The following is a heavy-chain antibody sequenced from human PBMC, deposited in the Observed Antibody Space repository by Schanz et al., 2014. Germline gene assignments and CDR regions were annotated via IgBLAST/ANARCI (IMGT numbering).Heavy chain of an antibody. CDR2: INSDGTKR. Sequence: VRLVESGGGVVQPGRSLRLSCAASGFTLSSYGMHWVRQAPGKGLEWVAFINSDGTKRFYADSVKGRFTISRDNTKNSLFLQLNSLRADDTAVYYCARNRGSGGQNWYFDLWGRGTLVTVSS. CDR3: ARNRGSGGQNWYFDL. D-gene: IGHD1-26*01. V-gene: IGHV3-33*08. J-gene: IGHJ2*01. CDR1: GFTLSSYG.